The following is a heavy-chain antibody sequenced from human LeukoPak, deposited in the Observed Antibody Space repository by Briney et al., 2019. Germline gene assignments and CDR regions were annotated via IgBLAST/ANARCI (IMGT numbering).Heavy chain of an antibody. CDR3: ARRPKYSSGWYGGYYFDY. CDR2: IYYSGST. J-gene: IGHJ4*02. CDR1: GGSISSGDYY. V-gene: IGHV4-30-4*01. Sequence: SETLSLTCTVSGGSISSGDYYWSWIRQPPGKGLEWIGYIYYSGSTYYNPSLKSRVTISVDTSKNQFSLKLSSVTAADTAVNYCARRPKYSSGWYGGYYFDYWGQGTLVTVSS. D-gene: IGHD6-19*01.